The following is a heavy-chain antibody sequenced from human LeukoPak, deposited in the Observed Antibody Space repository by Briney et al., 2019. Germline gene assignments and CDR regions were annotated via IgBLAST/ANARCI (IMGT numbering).Heavy chain of an antibody. CDR3: ARGGDWFDY. Sequence: PSQTLSLTCTVSGGSLSSGRYYWSWIRQPAGKGLEWIGRIYTSGSTNYNPSLKSRVTISVDTSKNQFSLKLSSVTAADTAVSYRARGGDWFDYWGQGTLVTVSS. J-gene: IGHJ4*02. CDR1: GGSLSSGRYY. V-gene: IGHV4-61*02. D-gene: IGHD3-9*01. CDR2: IYTSGST.